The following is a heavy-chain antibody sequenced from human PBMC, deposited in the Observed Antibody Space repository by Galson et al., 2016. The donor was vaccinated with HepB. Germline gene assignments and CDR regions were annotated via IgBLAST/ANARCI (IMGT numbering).Heavy chain of an antibody. D-gene: IGHD2-21*01. CDR2: IIPIFGTA. Sequence: SVKVSCKASGYTFSRHGISWVRQAPGQGLEWMGGIIPIFGTANYAQKFQGRVTITADESTSTAYMELSSLRSEDTAVYYCAREDGAYCGGDCYYYYGMDVWGQGTTVTVSS. CDR3: AREDGAYCGGDCYYYYGMDV. CDR1: GYTFSRHG. J-gene: IGHJ6*02. V-gene: IGHV1-69*13.